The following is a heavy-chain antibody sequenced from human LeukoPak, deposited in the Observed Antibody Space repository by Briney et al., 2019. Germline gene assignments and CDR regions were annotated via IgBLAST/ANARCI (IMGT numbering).Heavy chain of an antibody. D-gene: IGHD3-10*01. CDR2: ALYDGSMK. Sequence: PGRSLRLSCAASGFTFSNYAMHWVRQAPGKGLEWVGVALYDGSMKYYGDSVKGRFTISRDNSKNTLYLQLSSLRAEDTAVYYCARDPGLGGGSGSYYSYYYYYMDVWGKGTTVTVSS. V-gene: IGHV3-30*04. J-gene: IGHJ6*03. CDR1: GFTFSNYA. CDR3: ARDPGLGGGSGSYYSYYYYYMDV.